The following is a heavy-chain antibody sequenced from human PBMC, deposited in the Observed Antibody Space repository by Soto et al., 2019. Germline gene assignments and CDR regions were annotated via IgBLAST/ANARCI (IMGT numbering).Heavy chain of an antibody. D-gene: IGHD1-26*01. CDR1: GFTFGDYY. CDR2: ISSSGSYT. J-gene: IGHJ2*01. Sequence: QMQLVESGGDLVKPGGSPRLSCDASGFTFGDYYMSWIRQVPGQGLEWLAFISSSGSYTKYSDTMRGRLTVSRDNGQNSLYLQMNSLRVDDTGVYYCARLRVGVNWYFDLWGRGTMVPVSA. CDR3: ARLRVGVNWYFDL. V-gene: IGHV3-11*06.